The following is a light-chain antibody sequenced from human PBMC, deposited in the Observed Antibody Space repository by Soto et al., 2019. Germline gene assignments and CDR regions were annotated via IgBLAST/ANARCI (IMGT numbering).Light chain of an antibody. V-gene: IGLV2-14*01. CDR3: SSYSGSSPLYV. CDR2: EVS. CDR1: NSDVGGYNY. Sequence: LTQPASVSGSPGQSITISCTGTNSDVGGYNYVSWYQQHPGKAPELMIYEVSHRPSGVSNRFSGSKSDNTASLSISGLQAEDEADYFCSSYSGSSPLYVFGTGTNVTVL. J-gene: IGLJ1*01.